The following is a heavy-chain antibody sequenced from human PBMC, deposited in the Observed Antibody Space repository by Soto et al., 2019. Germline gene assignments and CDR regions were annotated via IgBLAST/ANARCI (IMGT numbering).Heavy chain of an antibody. CDR1: GDTFSRFT. J-gene: IGHJ4*01. CDR3: ATSYGSGSAHFDS. V-gene: IGHV1-69*02. CDR2: IIPMLGMS. Sequence: QVQLVQSGAEVTKPGSSVTVSCTASGDTFSRFTLSWVRQAPGQGLEWMGRIIPMLGMSNSALKFQGRVTITADKSTNTVYMHLNSLRSEDTAVYYCATSYGSGSAHFDSWGHGTLVTVSS. D-gene: IGHD3-10*01.